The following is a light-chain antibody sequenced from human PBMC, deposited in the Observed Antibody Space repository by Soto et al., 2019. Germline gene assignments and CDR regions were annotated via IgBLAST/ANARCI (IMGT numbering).Light chain of an antibody. J-gene: IGKJ4*01. CDR2: AAS. V-gene: IGKV1-39*01. Sequence: DTQMTQSPSTLSASVGARIAITCRASQSISSYLNWYQQKPGKAPKLLIYAASSLQSGVPSRFSGSGSGTDFTLTISSLQPEDFATYYCQQSYSTLPLTFGGGTKVDIK. CDR3: QQSYSTLPLT. CDR1: QSISSY.